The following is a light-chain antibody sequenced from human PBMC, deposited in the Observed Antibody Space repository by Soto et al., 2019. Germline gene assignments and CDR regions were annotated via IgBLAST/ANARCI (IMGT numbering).Light chain of an antibody. J-gene: IGKJ1*01. V-gene: IGKV1-39*01. Sequence: DIRMTQAQSSLSASLGDTVTITCRASQNIDNFLNWYQQKPGQAPKLLIFATSSLHDGVPSSFSGSESGSDFTRTISSRQPEEFAIYSCQQSFKAPTFDQRTKVEIK. CDR2: ATS. CDR1: QNIDNF. CDR3: QQSFKAPT.